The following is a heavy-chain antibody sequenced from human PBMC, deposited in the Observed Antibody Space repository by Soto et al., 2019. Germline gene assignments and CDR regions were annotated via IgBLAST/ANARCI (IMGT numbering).Heavy chain of an antibody. Sequence: PGGSLRLSCAASGFTFSSYSMNWVRQAPGKGLEWVSSISSSSSYIYYADSVKGRFTISRDNAKNSLYLQMNSLRAEDTAVYYCARDDSSSSWYHWFDPWGQGTLVTVSS. CDR1: GFTFSSYS. V-gene: IGHV3-21*01. J-gene: IGHJ5*02. CDR2: ISSSSSYI. D-gene: IGHD6-13*01. CDR3: ARDDSSSSWYHWFDP.